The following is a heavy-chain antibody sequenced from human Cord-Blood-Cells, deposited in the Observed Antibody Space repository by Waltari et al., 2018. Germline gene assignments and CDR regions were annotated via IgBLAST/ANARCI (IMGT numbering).Heavy chain of an antibody. CDR2: INHSGST. CDR3: ASRGTGIDY. D-gene: IGHD3-9*01. Sequence: QVQLQQWGAGLLKPSETLSHPCAVHGRSFSGYYWSWIRQPPGKGLEWIGEINHSGSTNYNPSLKSRVTISVDTSKNQFSLKLSSVTAADTAVYYCASRGTGIDYWGQGTLVTVSS. J-gene: IGHJ4*02. V-gene: IGHV4-34*01. CDR1: GRSFSGYY.